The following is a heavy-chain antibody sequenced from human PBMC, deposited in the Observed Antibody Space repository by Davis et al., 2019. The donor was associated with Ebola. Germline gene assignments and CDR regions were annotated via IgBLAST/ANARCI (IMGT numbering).Heavy chain of an antibody. CDR1: GFTFSSYS. J-gene: IGHJ4*02. CDR3: AKEFQIDS. V-gene: IGHV3-23*01. CDR2: ISGSGGST. D-gene: IGHD2-21*01. Sequence: GESLKISCAASGFTFSSYSMNWVRQAPGKGLEWVSAISGSGGSTFYADSVKGRFTISRDNSKNTLYLQMNSLRAEDTAVYYCAKEFQIDSWGQGTLVTVSS.